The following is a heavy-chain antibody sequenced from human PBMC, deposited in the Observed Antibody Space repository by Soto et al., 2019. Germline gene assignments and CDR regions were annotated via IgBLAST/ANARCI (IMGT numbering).Heavy chain of an antibody. D-gene: IGHD1-26*01. J-gene: IGHJ4*02. CDR2: IAEDGSKK. CDR1: GFNFITYY. V-gene: IGHV3-7*01. CDR3: VRGGAALPH. Sequence: PGGALSLSRAASGFNFITYYMGLVRQAPGKGLEWVANIAEDGSKKDYADSAKGRFTVSRDNADNSLHLQMHSLRVEDTALYYCVRGGAALPHWGQGAWVTVSS.